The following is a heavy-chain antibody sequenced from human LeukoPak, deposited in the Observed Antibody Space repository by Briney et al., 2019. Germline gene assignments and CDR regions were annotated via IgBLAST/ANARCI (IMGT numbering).Heavy chain of an antibody. CDR2: INPGGTT. D-gene: IGHD4-17*01. Sequence: SETLSLTCAVHGGSFSGYYWAWIRQPPGKGLGWIGEINPGGTTNYHPSLKRRVTISADTSKSQFSLELRSVTAADTAVFYCARAKSTVSTYFDSWGQGSLVTVSS. CDR3: ARAKSTVSTYFDS. CDR1: GGSFSGYY. J-gene: IGHJ4*02. V-gene: IGHV4-34*01.